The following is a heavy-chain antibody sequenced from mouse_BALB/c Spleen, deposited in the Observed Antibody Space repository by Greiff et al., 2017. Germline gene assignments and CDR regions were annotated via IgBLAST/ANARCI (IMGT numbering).Heavy chain of an antibody. CDR3: AREGFYYGNSYYAMDD. Sequence: QVQLQQPGAELVKPGAPVKLSCKASGYTFTSYWMNWVKQRPGRGLEWIGRIDPSDSETHYNQKFKDKATLTVDKSSSTAYIQLSSLTSEDSAVYYCAREGFYYGNSYYAMDDWGQGTSVTVSS. J-gene: IGHJ4*01. CDR1: GYTFTSYW. D-gene: IGHD2-1*01. CDR2: IDPSDSET. V-gene: IGHV1-69*02.